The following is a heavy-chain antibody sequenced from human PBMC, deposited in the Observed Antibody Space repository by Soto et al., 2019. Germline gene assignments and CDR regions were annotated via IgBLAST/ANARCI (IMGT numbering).Heavy chain of an antibody. CDR2: ISAYNGNT. V-gene: IGHV1-18*01. CDR3: ARYTPIAAAGTYWFDP. CDR1: GYTFTSYG. J-gene: IGHJ5*02. Sequence: ASVKVSCKASGYTFTSYGISWVRQAPGQGLEWMGWISAYNGNTNYAQKLQGRVTMTTDTSTSTAYMELRSLRSDDTAVYYCARYTPIAAAGTYWFDPWGQGTLVTVSS. D-gene: IGHD6-13*01.